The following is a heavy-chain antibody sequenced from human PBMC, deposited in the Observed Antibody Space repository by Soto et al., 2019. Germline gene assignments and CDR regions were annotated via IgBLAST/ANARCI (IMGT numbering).Heavy chain of an antibody. J-gene: IGHJ6*02. Sequence: QVQLVQSGAEVKKPGSSVTVSCKASGGTFSTSAISWVRQAPGQGLEWVGGIMPVFPTPDYAQNFQGRVTITADESTTTASLELTSLRADDSAVYYCARDKDRLQLGRNYYYILDVWGQGTAITVSS. CDR2: IMPVFPTP. CDR3: ARDKDRLQLGRNYYYILDV. V-gene: IGHV1-69*12. D-gene: IGHD1-1*01. CDR1: GGTFSTSA.